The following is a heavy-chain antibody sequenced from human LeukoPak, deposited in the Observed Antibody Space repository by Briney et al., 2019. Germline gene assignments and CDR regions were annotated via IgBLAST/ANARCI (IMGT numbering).Heavy chain of an antibody. CDR1: GFTFSTYW. J-gene: IGHJ4*02. CDR2: IHPDGNEK. Sequence: PGGSLRLSCTASGFTFSTYWMSWVRQAPGKGLEWVANIHPDGNEKYHVDSVKGRFAISGDNAKNSLYLQMNSLRVEDTAVYYCARGDDFSGDYWGQGTLVTVSS. D-gene: IGHD2-21*02. CDR3: ARGDDFSGDY. V-gene: IGHV3-7*04.